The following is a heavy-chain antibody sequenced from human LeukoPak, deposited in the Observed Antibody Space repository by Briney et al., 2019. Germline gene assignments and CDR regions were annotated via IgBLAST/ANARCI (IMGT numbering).Heavy chain of an antibody. V-gene: IGHV4-59*11. J-gene: IGHJ3*02. CDR3: ARDLVTVTKGFDI. CDR1: GDSFSSHY. Sequence: LETLSLTCAVSGDSFSSHYWTWIRQSPGTGLEWIGYISHIGRTNYNLSLKSRVTISIATSKTQFSLKLRSVTAADTAVYYCARDLVTVTKGFDIWGQGTMVRVSS. D-gene: IGHD4-17*01. CDR2: ISHIGRT.